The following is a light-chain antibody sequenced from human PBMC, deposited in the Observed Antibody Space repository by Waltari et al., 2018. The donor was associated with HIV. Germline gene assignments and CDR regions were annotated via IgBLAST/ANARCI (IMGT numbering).Light chain of an antibody. CDR1: PIINVNF. CDR3: LLYGDSPRWT. CDR2: ASS. V-gene: IGKV3-20*01. Sequence: NVLTQSPGTLSLSPGESVTLSCRTSPIINVNFLGWYQSKSGQAPRLLFYASSTRAPGIPDRFSATGSDTGSGTDFTLIIDRLEPEDFATYYCLLYGDSPRWTFGPGTKV. J-gene: IGKJ1*01.